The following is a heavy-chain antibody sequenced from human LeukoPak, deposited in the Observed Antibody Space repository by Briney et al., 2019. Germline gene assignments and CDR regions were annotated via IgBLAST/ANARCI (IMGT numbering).Heavy chain of an antibody. D-gene: IGHD5-24*01. J-gene: IGHJ4*02. CDR3: ARDRGRQDGYNYADY. CDR2: ISSSGSTI. V-gene: IGHV3-11*01. Sequence: PGGSLRLSCAASGFTFSDYYMSWIRQAPGKGLEWVSYISSSGSTIYYADSVKGRFTISRDNAENSLYLQMNSLRAEDTAVYYCARDRGRQDGYNYADYWGQGTLVTVSS. CDR1: GFTFSDYY.